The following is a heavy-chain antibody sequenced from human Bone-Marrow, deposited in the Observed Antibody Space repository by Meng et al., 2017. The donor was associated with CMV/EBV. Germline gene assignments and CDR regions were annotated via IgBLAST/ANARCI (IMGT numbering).Heavy chain of an antibody. CDR3: ARDKAPPGSSSGYYYYGMDV. D-gene: IGHD6-6*01. J-gene: IGHJ6*02. CDR2: IKQDGSEK. V-gene: IGHV3-30*04. Sequence: GESLKISCAASGFTFSSYAMHWVRQAPGKGLEWVANIKQDGSEKYYADSVKGRFTISRDNSKNTLYLQMNSLRAEDTAVYYCARDKAPPGSSSGYYYYGMDVWGQGTTVTVSS. CDR1: GFTFSSYA.